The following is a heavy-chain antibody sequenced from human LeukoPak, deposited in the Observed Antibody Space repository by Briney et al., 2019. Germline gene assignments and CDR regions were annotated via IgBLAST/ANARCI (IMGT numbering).Heavy chain of an antibody. CDR3: TTTREIYGLGSSTHADY. D-gene: IGHD3-10*01. CDR2: IKSKTDGGTT. J-gene: IGHJ4*02. Sequence: GGSLRLSCAASGFTFSNAWMSWVRQAPGKGLEWVGRIKSKTDGGTTDYAAPVKGRFTISRDDSKNTLYLQMNSLKTEDTAVYYCTTTREIYGLGSSTHADYLGQGTLVTVSS. V-gene: IGHV3-15*01. CDR1: GFTFSNAW.